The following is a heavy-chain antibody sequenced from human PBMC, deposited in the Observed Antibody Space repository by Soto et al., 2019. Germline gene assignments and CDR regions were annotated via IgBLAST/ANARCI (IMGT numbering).Heavy chain of an antibody. J-gene: IGHJ6*03. V-gene: IGHV3-11*01. D-gene: IGHD6-13*01. CDR2: ISSSGSTI. CDR3: AREAEAAGYYYYYMDV. Sequence: PGGSLRLSCAASGFTFSDYYMSWIRQAPGKGLEWVSYISSSGSTIYYADSVKGRFTISRDNAKNSLYLQMNSLRAEDTAVYYCAREAEAAGYYYYYMDVWGKGTTVTVSS. CDR1: GFTFSDYY.